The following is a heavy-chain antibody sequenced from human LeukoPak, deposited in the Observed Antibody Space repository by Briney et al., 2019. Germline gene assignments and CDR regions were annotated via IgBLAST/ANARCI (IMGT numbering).Heavy chain of an antibody. CDR1: GYTFTASF. V-gene: IGHV1-2*02. CDR2: INPSSGDT. Sequence: GASVKVSFKASGYTFTASFLHWVRQAPGQGLEWMGWINPSSGDTNSVQKFQDRVTMTRDTAINTAYMEVSRLRSDDTAVYYCAREILRRGWFDTWGQGTLITVSS. CDR3: AREILRRGWFDT. J-gene: IGHJ5*02. D-gene: IGHD3-16*01.